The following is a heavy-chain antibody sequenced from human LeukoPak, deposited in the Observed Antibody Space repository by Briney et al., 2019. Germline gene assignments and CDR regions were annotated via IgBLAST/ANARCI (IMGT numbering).Heavy chain of an antibody. CDR2: MNPNSGNT. Sequence: ASVKVSCKASGYTFTSYDINWVRQATGQGLEWMGWMNPNSGNTGYAQKFQGRVTMTRNTPISTAYMELSSLRSEDTAVYYCARVSCSGGSCYFDYWGQGTLVTVSS. D-gene: IGHD2-15*01. V-gene: IGHV1-8*01. CDR1: GYTFTSYD. J-gene: IGHJ4*02. CDR3: ARVSCSGGSCYFDY.